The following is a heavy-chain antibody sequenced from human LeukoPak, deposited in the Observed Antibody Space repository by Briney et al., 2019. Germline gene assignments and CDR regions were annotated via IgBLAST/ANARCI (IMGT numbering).Heavy chain of an antibody. CDR3: ATRGY. CDR1: GGSISSDY. J-gene: IGHJ4*02. V-gene: IGHV4-59*08. D-gene: IGHD3-10*01. Sequence: SETLSLTCTVSGGSISSDYWQWIRQPPGKGLEWVGYIYNSGSNTYNPSLKRRVTISIDTSKNQFSLKLTSVTAADTAVYYCATRGYWGQGTLDTVSS. CDR2: IYNSGSN.